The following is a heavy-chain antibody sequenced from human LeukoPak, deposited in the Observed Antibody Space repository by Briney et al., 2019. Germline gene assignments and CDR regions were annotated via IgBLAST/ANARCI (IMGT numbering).Heavy chain of an antibody. J-gene: IGHJ5*02. CDR3: ARDQSGEWELLSGWWFDP. CDR2: INPSGGST. D-gene: IGHD1-26*01. V-gene: IGHV1-46*01. Sequence: ASVKVSCKASGYTFTIYYIHWVRQAPGQGLEWMGLINPSGGSTNYAQKFQGRVTMTRDTSTSTVYMELSNLRSEDTAVYYCARDQSGEWELLSGWWFDPWGQGTLVTVSS. CDR1: GYTFTIYY.